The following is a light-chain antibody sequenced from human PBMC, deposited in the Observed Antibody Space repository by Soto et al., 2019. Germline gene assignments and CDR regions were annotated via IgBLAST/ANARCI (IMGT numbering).Light chain of an antibody. CDR2: LEGSGSY. CDR3: ETWDSNTLV. J-gene: IGLJ2*01. Sequence: QPVLTQSSAASASLGSSVKLTCTLRSGHSSYIIAWHQQQSGKAPLYLMKLEGSGSYNRGSRVPDRFSGYSSEADRYITISTLQFEDETDYYCETWDSNTLVFGGGTKLPVL. V-gene: IGLV4-60*02. CDR1: SGHSSYI.